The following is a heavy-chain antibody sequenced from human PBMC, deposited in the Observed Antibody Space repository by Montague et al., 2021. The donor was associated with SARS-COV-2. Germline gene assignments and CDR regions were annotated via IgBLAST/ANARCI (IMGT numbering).Heavy chain of an antibody. CDR3: ARGRRILLWFGELFPGGGYYGMDV. V-gene: IGHV4-34*01. CDR2: INHSGST. J-gene: IGHJ6*02. Sequence: SETLSLTCAVYGGSFSGYYWSWIRQPPGKGLEWIGEINHSGSTNYNPSLKSRVTISVDTSKNQFSLKLSSVTAADTAVYYCARGRRILLWFGELFPGGGYYGMDVWGQGTTVTVSS. D-gene: IGHD3-10*01. CDR1: GGSFSGYY.